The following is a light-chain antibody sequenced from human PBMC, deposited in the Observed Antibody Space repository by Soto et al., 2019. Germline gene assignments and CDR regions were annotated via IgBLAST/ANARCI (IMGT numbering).Light chain of an antibody. CDR3: QQYSKWPIT. J-gene: IGKJ5*01. CDR1: QSFNSN. CDR2: GIS. Sequence: EIVMTQSPAILSVSPGESATLSCRASQSFNSNYLAWYQQHPGQPPRLLLYGISTRATGIPARFSGSGSGTEFSLTISSLQSEDFAVYYCQQYSKWPITFGQGTRLEI. V-gene: IGKV3-15*01.